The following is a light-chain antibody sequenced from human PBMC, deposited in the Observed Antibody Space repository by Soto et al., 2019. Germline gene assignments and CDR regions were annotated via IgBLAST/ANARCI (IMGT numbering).Light chain of an antibody. V-gene: IGLV2-14*01. Sequence: QSVLTQPASVSGSPGQSITISCTGTSSDVGGYNYVSWYQQHPDKAPKLMIYDVGNRPSGVSNRFSGSKSGNTASLTISGLQAEDEADYYCNSYTSSSTLYVFGTGTKVTVL. J-gene: IGLJ1*01. CDR3: NSYTSSSTLYV. CDR2: DVG. CDR1: SSDVGGYNY.